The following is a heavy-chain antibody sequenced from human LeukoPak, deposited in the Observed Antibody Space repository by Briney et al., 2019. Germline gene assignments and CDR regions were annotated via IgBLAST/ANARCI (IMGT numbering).Heavy chain of an antibody. Sequence: GASVKVSCKASGYTFTSYDINWVRQATGQGLEWIGWMNPNSGNTGYAQKFQGRVTMTRNTSISTAYMELSSLRSEDTAVYYCARGGYDFWSGYFPFSYYYYMDVWGKGTTVTVSS. CDR3: ARGGYDFWSGYFPFSYYYYMDV. D-gene: IGHD3-3*01. V-gene: IGHV1-8*01. CDR1: GYTFTSYD. J-gene: IGHJ6*03. CDR2: MNPNSGNT.